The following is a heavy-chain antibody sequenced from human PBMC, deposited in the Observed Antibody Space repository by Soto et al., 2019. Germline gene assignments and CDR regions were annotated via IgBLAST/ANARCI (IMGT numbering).Heavy chain of an antibody. CDR1: GFTFSSY. D-gene: IGHD2-8*02. CDR3: TGEVASGY. CDR2: ISKDGNVK. J-gene: IGHJ4*02. V-gene: IGHV3-30*03. Sequence: GGSLRLSCAASGFTFSSYMSWVRQAPGKGLEWVAVISKDGNVKYYAESVKGRFTISRDNSKNTLYLQMNSLGAEDTAAYYCTGEVASGYWGQGTLVTVSS.